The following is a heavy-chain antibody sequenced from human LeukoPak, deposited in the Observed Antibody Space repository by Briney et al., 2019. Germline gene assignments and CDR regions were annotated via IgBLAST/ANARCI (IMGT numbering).Heavy chain of an antibody. CDR3: ARDRSMSGWYIDL. CDR2: IWYDGSNK. V-gene: IGHV3-33*01. CDR1: GFTFSSYG. J-gene: IGHJ2*01. Sequence: PGGSLRLYCAASGFTFSSYGMHWVRQAPGKGLEWVAVIWYDGSNKYYPDSVQGRFTISRDNSKNTLYLQVNSLRAEDTAVYYCARDRSMSGWYIDLWGRGTLVTVSS. D-gene: IGHD2/OR15-2a*01.